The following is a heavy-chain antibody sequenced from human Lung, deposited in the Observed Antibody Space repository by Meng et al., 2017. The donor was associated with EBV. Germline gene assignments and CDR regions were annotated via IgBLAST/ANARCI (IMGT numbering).Heavy chain of an antibody. J-gene: IGHJ2*01. V-gene: IGHV6-1*01. Sequence: QAPLQQSCPGLVKPSQTLSVTSAISGDSVSSSSAAWTWIRQSPSRGLEWLGRTYYRSKWYNDYAVFVKSRITINPDTSKNQFSLQLNSVTPEDTAVYYCARGATSVFDLWGRGTLVTVSS. CDR1: GDSVSSSSAA. CDR3: ARGATSVFDL. CDR2: TYYRSKWYN.